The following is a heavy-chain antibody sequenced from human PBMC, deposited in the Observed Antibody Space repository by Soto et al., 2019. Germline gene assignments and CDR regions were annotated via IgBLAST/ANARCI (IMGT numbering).Heavy chain of an antibody. V-gene: IGHV4-59*01. CDR3: ASGGNWFDP. Sequence: SETLSLTCNVSGGSISNYYWTWVRQSPEKGLEWIGYMYYNGNINYNPSLKSRVTVSIDTSKNQFSLTLKSVTAADTAVYYCASGGNWFDPWGQGVLVTVSS. D-gene: IGHD3-16*01. J-gene: IGHJ5*02. CDR1: GGSISNYY. CDR2: MYYNGNI.